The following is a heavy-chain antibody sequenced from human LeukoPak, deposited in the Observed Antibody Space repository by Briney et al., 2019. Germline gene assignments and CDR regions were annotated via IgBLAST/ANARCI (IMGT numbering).Heavy chain of an antibody. CDR3: ASTDYYDSSGYYNNWFDP. J-gene: IGHJ5*02. Sequence: SVNVSCKASGGTFSSYAISWVRQAPGQGLEWMGGIIPILGIANYAQRFQGRVTITADKSTSTAYMELSSLRSEDTAVYYCASTDYYDSSGYYNNWFDPWGQGTLVTVSS. V-gene: IGHV1-69*04. CDR1: GGTFSSYA. D-gene: IGHD3-22*01. CDR2: IIPILGIA.